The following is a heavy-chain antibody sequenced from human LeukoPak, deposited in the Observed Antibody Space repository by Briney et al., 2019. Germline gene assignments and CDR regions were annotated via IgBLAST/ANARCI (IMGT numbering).Heavy chain of an antibody. CDR3: AREDNNGYYYFDH. J-gene: IGHJ4*02. CDR1: GFTFSDYY. Sequence: GGSLRLSCAASGFTFSDYYMTWIRQAPGKGLEWVSFITSSGSTIYYADSVKGRFTSSRDNAKNSLYLQMNSLRAEDTAVYYCAREDNNGYYYFDHWGQGTLVTVSS. V-gene: IGHV3-11*04. CDR2: ITSSGSTI. D-gene: IGHD3-22*01.